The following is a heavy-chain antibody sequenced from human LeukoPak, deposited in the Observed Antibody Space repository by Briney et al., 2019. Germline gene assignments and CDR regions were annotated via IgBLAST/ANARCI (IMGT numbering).Heavy chain of an antibody. J-gene: IGHJ4*02. CDR3: ARHEEEDGYNAKTLDY. CDR1: GASISGSNYY. CDR2: IFYSGST. Sequence: PSETLSLTCIVPGASISGSNYYWGWIRQPPGMGLEWIGSIFYSGSTYHNPSLKSRVTISVDTSKNHFSLRLSSVTAADTAVYYCARHEEEDGYNAKTLDYWGQGALVTVSS. D-gene: IGHD5-24*01. V-gene: IGHV4-39*01.